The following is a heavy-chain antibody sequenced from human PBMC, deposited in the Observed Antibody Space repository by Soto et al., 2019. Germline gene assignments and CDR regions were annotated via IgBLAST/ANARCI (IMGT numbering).Heavy chain of an antibody. Sequence: ASVKVSCKASGYTFTSYGISWVRQAPGQGLEWMGWISAYNGNTNYAQKLQGRVTMTTDTSTSTAYMELRSLRSDDTAVYYCARDLYYDSSGYYYVPYYFDYWGQGTLVTVS. D-gene: IGHD3-22*01. J-gene: IGHJ4*02. CDR1: GYTFTSYG. CDR3: ARDLYYDSSGYYYVPYYFDY. CDR2: ISAYNGNT. V-gene: IGHV1-18*04.